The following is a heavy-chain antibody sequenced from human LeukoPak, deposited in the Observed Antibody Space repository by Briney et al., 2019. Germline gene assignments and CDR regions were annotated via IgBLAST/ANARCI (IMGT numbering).Heavy chain of an antibody. D-gene: IGHD5-18*01. J-gene: IGHJ4*02. CDR1: GGSISSGGYY. Sequence: SETLSLTCTVSGGSISSGGYYWSWIRQHPGKGLEWIGYIYYSGITYYNPSLKSRVTISVDTSKNQFSLKLSSVTAADTAVYYCARGLQLLYYDYWGQGTLVTVSS. CDR3: ARGLQLLYYDY. V-gene: IGHV4-31*03. CDR2: IYYSGIT.